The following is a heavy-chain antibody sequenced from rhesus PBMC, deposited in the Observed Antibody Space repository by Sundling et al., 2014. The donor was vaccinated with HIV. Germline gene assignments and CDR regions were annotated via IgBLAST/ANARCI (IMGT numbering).Heavy chain of an antibody. V-gene: IGHV3-103*01. CDR3: AIHYSSWSWDGLDP. CDR2: INNVGGSF. Sequence: EVQLVESGGGLVQPGGSLRLSXAASGFTYSRYAMYWVRQAPGKGLEWVSVINNVGGSFYYADSVKGRFTISRDNSKNTLSLQMNSLRTEDTAVYYCAIHYSSWSWDGLDPGAKGSSSPSPQ. CDR1: GFTYSRYA. J-gene: IGHJ6*01. D-gene: IGHD6-13*01.